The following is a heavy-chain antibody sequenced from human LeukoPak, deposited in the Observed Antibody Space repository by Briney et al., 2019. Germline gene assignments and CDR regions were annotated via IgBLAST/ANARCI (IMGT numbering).Heavy chain of an antibody. CDR2: INHSGST. CDR3: ARHRHSHHYDY. Sequence: SETLSLTCAVYGGSFSGHYWSWIRQPPGKGLEWIGEINHSGSTNYDPSLESRVTISVDTSKNHFSLKLTSVTAADTAVYYCARHRHSHHYDYWGQGTLVTVSS. D-gene: IGHD5-18*01. J-gene: IGHJ4*02. CDR1: GGSFSGHY. V-gene: IGHV4-34*01.